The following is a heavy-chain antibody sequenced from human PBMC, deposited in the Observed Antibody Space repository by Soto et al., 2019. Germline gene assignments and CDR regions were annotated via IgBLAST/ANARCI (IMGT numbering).Heavy chain of an antibody. Sequence: SVKVSCKSSGGTFSSFINYPINWVRQAPGQGLEWMGGIVPNVGTVNYAQKFRGKVTITADKSTGTAYMELSSLRSEDTALYYCARRDTSGFLRYFDNWGQGTQLTVS. V-gene: IGHV1-69*06. D-gene: IGHD3-3*01. J-gene: IGHJ4*02. CDR1: GGTFSSFINYP. CDR3: ARRDTSGFLRYFDN. CDR2: IVPNVGTV.